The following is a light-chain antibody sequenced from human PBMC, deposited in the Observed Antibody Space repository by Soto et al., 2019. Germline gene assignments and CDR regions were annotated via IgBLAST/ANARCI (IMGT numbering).Light chain of an antibody. CDR1: RSLLHSNGYNY. CDR3: QQYYITPLT. J-gene: IGKJ4*01. CDR2: WAS. V-gene: IGKV4-1*01. Sequence: DIVMTQSPLSLPVTPGEPSSISFISSRSLLHSNGYNYLDWYLQKPGQPPKVLIYWASTRESGVPNRFSGSGSGTDFTLTISSLQAEDVALYYCQQYYITPLTFGGGTKVDIK.